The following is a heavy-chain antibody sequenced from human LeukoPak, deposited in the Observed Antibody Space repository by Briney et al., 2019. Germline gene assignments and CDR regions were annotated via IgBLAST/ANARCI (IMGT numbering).Heavy chain of an antibody. V-gene: IGHV4-4*09. CDR1: GGSISSYN. D-gene: IGHD2-21*01. Sequence: PSETLSLTCTVSGGSISSYNWGWIRQPPGKGLEWIGNIFTSGSTNYNPNYNPSVKSRVTISVDTSKNQFSLNLSSVTAADTAVYYCASLSIGPRPYYYYYMDVWGKGTTVTVSS. CDR3: ASLSIGPRPYYYYYMDV. J-gene: IGHJ6*03. CDR2: IFTSGST.